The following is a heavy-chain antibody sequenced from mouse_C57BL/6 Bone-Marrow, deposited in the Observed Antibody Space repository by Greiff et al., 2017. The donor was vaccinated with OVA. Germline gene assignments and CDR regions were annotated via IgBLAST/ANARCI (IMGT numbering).Heavy chain of an antibody. Sequence: VKLMESGAELARPGASVKLSCKASGYTFTSYGISWVKQRTGPGLEWIGEIYPRSGNTYYNEKFKGKATLTADKSSSTAYMELRSLTSEDAAVYFWASPNWDGGDYWGQGTTLTVTS. J-gene: IGHJ2*01. D-gene: IGHD4-1*02. CDR2: IYPRSGNT. V-gene: IGHV1-81*01. CDR3: ASPNWDGGDY. CDR1: GYTFTSYG.